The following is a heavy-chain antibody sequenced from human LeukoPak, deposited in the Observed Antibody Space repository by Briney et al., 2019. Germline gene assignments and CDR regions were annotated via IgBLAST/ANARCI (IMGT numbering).Heavy chain of an antibody. CDR1: GYTFSSYD. CDR2: MNPKRGNT. J-gene: IGHJ3*02. Sequence: PGASVKVSCKASGYTFSSYDINWVRQATGQGLEWMGWMNPKRGNTGYAHKFQGRVTITRNTSITTAYMELSSLRSEDTAVYYCAKSSGWDLDAFDIWGQGTMVTVSS. D-gene: IGHD6-19*01. CDR3: AKSSGWDLDAFDI. V-gene: IGHV1-8*03.